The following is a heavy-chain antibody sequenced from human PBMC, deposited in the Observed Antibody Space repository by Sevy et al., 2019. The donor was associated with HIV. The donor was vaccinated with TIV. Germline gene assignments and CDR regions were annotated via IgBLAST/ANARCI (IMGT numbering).Heavy chain of an antibody. CDR3: AGDPTNYDSSGYFYYGMDV. CDR1: GFTFSSYG. J-gene: IGHJ6*02. D-gene: IGHD3-22*01. Sequence: GGSLRLSCAASGFTFSSYGMHWVRQAPGEGLEWVAVIWYDGSNGYYADSVKGRFTISRDNSKNTLYLQMNSLRAEDTAVYYCAGDPTNYDSSGYFYYGMDVWGQGTTVTVSS. CDR2: IWYDGSNG. V-gene: IGHV3-33*01.